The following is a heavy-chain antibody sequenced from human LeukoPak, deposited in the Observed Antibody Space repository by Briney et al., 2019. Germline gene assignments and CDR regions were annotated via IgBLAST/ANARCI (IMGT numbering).Heavy chain of an antibody. V-gene: IGHV1-2*02. CDR1: GYTFTGYY. Sequence: ASVKVSCKASGYTFTGYYMHWVRQAPGQGLEWMGWINPNSGGTNYAQKFQGRVTMTRDTSISTAYMELSRLRSDDTAVYYCARDVSGRPDYYDSSGYYPQGDFDYWGQGTLVTVS. D-gene: IGHD3-22*01. CDR2: INPNSGGT. J-gene: IGHJ4*02. CDR3: ARDVSGRPDYYDSSGYYPQGDFDY.